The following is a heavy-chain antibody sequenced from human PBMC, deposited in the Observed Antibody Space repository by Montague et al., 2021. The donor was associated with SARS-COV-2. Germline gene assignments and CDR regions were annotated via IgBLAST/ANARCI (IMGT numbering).Heavy chain of an antibody. CDR3: ARRSLGYCSGGSCYSGYDY. CDR2: IYYSGST. V-gene: IGHV4-59*01. J-gene: IGHJ4*02. CDR1: GGSISSYY. Sequence: SETLSLTCTVSGGSISSYYWSWIQQPPGKGLEWIGYIYYSGSTNYNPSLKSRVTISVDTSKNQFSLKLSSVTAADTAVYYCARRSLGYCSGGSCYSGYDYWGQGTLVTVSS. D-gene: IGHD2-15*01.